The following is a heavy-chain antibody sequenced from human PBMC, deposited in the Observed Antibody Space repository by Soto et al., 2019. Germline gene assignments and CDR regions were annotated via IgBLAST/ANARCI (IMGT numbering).Heavy chain of an antibody. CDR1: GFTFSSYA. CDR2: ISGSGGST. J-gene: IGHJ4*02. D-gene: IGHD6-19*01. Sequence: EVQLLESGGGLVQPGGSLRLSCAASGFTFSSYAMSWVRQAPGKGLEWVSAISGSGGSTYYADSVKGRFTISRDNSKNTLYLQMNSVRAEDTAVYYGAKDLIAVAAGYYFDYWGQGTLVTFSS. CDR3: AKDLIAVAAGYYFDY. V-gene: IGHV3-23*01.